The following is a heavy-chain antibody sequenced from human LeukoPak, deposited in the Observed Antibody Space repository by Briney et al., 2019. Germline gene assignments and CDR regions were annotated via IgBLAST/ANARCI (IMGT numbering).Heavy chain of an antibody. J-gene: IGHJ5*02. CDR3: ARDPVYDSCGYPQNWFDP. CDR1: GYTFTGYY. V-gene: IGHV1-2*02. Sequence: ASVKVSCKASGYTFTGYYMHWVRQAPGQGLEWMGWINPNSGGTNYAQKFQGRVTMTRDTSISTAYMELSRLRSDDTAVYYCARDPVYDSCGYPQNWFDPWGQGTLVTVSS. D-gene: IGHD3-22*01. CDR2: INPNSGGT.